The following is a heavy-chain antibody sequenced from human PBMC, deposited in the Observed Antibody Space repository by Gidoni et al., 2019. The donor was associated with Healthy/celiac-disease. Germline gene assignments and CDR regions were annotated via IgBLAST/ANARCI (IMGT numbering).Heavy chain of an antibody. CDR2: ISSSSSTI. D-gene: IGHD6-25*01. CDR3: ARDGSPGYGSGSFDP. V-gene: IGHV3-48*02. Sequence: EVQLVESGGGLVQPGWSLSIACAASGFTFSSYSMNWVRQAPGKGLGWVSYISSSSSTIYYADSVKGRFTISRDNAKNSLYLQMNSLRDEDTAVYYCARDGSPGYGSGSFDPWGQGTLVTVSS. J-gene: IGHJ5*02. CDR1: GFTFSSYS.